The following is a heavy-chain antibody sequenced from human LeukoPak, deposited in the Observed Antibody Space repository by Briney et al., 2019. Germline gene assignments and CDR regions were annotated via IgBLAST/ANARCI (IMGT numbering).Heavy chain of an antibody. CDR1: GGSISSYY. D-gene: IGHD1-1*01. Sequence: SETLSLTCTVSGGSISSYYWSWIRQPPGKGLEWLGYIHYSGNTDYNPSLQSRVTISVDTSKSQFSLKLSSVTAADTAVYYCARLTRRSGNYFDYWGQGTLVTVSS. CDR3: ARLTRRSGNYFDY. CDR2: IHYSGNT. J-gene: IGHJ4*02. V-gene: IGHV4-59*01.